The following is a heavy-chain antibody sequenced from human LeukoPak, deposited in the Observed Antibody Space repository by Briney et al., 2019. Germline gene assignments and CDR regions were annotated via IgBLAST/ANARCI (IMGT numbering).Heavy chain of an antibody. CDR3: ARGRSYSSSLGYYFDY. Sequence: GGSLRLSCAASGFIFSSYAMSWVRQAPGKGLEWVSAISGSGGSTYYADSVKGRFTISRDNSKNTLYLQMDSLIAEDTAVYYCARGRSYSSSLGYYFDYWGQGTLVTVSS. V-gene: IGHV3-23*01. CDR1: GFIFSSYA. D-gene: IGHD6-13*01. CDR2: ISGSGGST. J-gene: IGHJ4*02.